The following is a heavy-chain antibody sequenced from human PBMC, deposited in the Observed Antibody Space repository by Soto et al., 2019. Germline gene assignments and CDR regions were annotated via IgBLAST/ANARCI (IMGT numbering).Heavy chain of an antibody. Sequence: SETVSLTCAVYGGSFSGYYWSWIRQPPGKGLEWIGEINHSGSTNYNPSLKSRVTISVDGSKNHFSLQLTSVTAADTAVYYCARGRLVPAVNFDYWGQGALVTVSS. V-gene: IGHV4-34*01. CDR2: INHSGST. CDR1: GGSFSGYY. D-gene: IGHD2-2*01. CDR3: ARGRLVPAVNFDY. J-gene: IGHJ4*02.